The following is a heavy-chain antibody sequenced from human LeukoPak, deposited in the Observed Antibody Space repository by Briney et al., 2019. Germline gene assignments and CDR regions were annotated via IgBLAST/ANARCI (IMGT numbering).Heavy chain of an antibody. V-gene: IGHV4-61*01. D-gene: IGHD5-12*01. J-gene: IGHJ6*02. Sequence: PSETLSLTCTVSGGSVSSGSYYWSWIRQPPGKGLEWIGYIYYSGSTNYNPSLKSRVTISVDTSKNQFSLKLSSVTAADTAVYYCARDASIVATIGGDYYYYGMDVWGQGTTVTVSS. CDR3: ARDASIVATIGGDYYYYGMDV. CDR1: GGSVSSGSYY. CDR2: IYYSGST.